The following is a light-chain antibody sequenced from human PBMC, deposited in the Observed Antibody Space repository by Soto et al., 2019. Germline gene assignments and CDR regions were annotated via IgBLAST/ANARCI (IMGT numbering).Light chain of an antibody. V-gene: IGKV1-9*01. CDR2: GAS. J-gene: IGKJ2*01. CDR3: QQLHSYPYT. Sequence: IPLTQSPSSLSASVGDRVTITCRASQDISINLAWYHQIPGKAPKVLISGASTVQSGVPSGFSGSGSGTDFTLTISSLQPEHFATYYCQQLHSYPYTFGQGTKLEI. CDR1: QDISIN.